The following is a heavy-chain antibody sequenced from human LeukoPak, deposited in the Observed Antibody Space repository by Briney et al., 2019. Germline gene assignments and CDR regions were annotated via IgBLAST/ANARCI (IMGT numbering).Heavy chain of an antibody. V-gene: IGHV1-2*02. CDR1: GYTFTGYY. Sequence: ASVTVSFQASGYTFTGYYMHWVRQAPGQGLEWMGWINPNSGGTNYAQKFQGRVTMTRDTSISTAYMELSRLRSDDTAVYYCARGRYGLLSGYDYWGQGALVTVSS. CDR2: INPNSGGT. D-gene: IGHD3-22*01. CDR3: ARGRYGLLSGYDY. J-gene: IGHJ4*02.